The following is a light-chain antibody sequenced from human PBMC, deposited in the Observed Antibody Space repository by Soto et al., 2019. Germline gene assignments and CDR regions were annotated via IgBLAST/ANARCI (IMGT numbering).Light chain of an antibody. Sequence: QSALTQPASVSGSPGQSITISCSGSSGDVGNYDLVSWYQQILGKAPQLMIFEVSRRPSRVSDRFSGSKSGNTASVTISGLQAEDEGDFYCCSYAGNGAWVFGGGTQLTVL. CDR2: EVS. CDR3: CSYAGNGAWV. J-gene: IGLJ3*02. V-gene: IGLV2-23*02. CDR1: SGDVGNYDL.